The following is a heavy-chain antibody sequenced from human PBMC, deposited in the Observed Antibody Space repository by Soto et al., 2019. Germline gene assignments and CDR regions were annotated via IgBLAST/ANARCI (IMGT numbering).Heavy chain of an antibody. V-gene: IGHV1-3*01. CDR2: INAGNGNT. J-gene: IGHJ4*02. Sequence: QVQLVQSGAEVKKPGASVKVSCKASGYTFTSYAMDWVRQAPGQRREWMGWINAGNGNTKYSQKFQGRVTITRDTSASTAYMELSSLRSEDTAVYYCARYSGSGSYQLDYWGQGTLVTVSS. CDR3: ARYSGSGSYQLDY. CDR1: GYTFTSYA. D-gene: IGHD3-10*01.